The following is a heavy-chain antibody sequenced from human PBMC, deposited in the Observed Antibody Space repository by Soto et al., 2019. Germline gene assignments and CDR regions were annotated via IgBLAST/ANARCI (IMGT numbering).Heavy chain of an antibody. CDR1: GFAFSNYW. J-gene: IGHJ4*02. D-gene: IGHD3-10*01. CDR2: INPAGTTT. V-gene: IGHV3-74*01. Sequence: GGSLRLSCAASGFAFSNYWMHWVRQVPGKGLVWVSRINPAGTTTNFADSVKGRFTMSRDSAKSTLYLQMDSLRIEDTALYYCVKSSTGTYGIFDYWGQGFLVTVSS. CDR3: VKSSTGTYGIFDY.